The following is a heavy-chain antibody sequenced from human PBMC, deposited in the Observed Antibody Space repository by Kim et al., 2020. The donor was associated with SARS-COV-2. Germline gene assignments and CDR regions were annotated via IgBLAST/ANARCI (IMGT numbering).Heavy chain of an antibody. J-gene: IGHJ3*02. CDR2: IWYDGSNK. CDR3: ARDHQWLLSYAFDI. Sequence: GGSLRLSCAASGFTFSSYGMHWVRQAPGKGLEWVAVIWYDGSNKYYADSVKGRFTISRDNSKNTLYLQMNSLRAEDTAVYYCARDHQWLLSYAFDIWGQGTMVTVSS. D-gene: IGHD3-3*01. V-gene: IGHV3-33*01. CDR1: GFTFSSYG.